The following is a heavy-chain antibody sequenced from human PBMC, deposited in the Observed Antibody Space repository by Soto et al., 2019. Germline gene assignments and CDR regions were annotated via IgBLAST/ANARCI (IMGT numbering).Heavy chain of an antibody. CDR3: ARAGDCSGGSCYPEDQYYYGMDV. Sequence: PGGSLRLSCAASGFTFSSYSMNWVRQAPGKGLEWVSYISSSSSTIYYADSVKGRFTISRDNAKNSLYLQMNSLRDEDTAVCYCARAGDCSGGSCYPEDQYYYGMDVWGQGTTVTVSS. V-gene: IGHV3-48*02. D-gene: IGHD2-15*01. CDR2: ISSSSSTI. J-gene: IGHJ6*02. CDR1: GFTFSSYS.